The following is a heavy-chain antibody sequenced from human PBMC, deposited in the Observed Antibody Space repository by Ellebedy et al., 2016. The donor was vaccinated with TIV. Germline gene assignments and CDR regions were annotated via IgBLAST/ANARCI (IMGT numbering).Heavy chain of an antibody. V-gene: IGHV4-31*03. J-gene: IGHJ3*01. D-gene: IGHD6-13*01. Sequence: MPSETLSLTCSVSGVSISSGGAYWSWIRQLPTKGLEWIGYIYYSGDTYYNLSLKSRVNISLDTSNNQFSLNLTSVTAADTALYYCARNPVLSTAVGRRAFDVWGQGAMVTVTS. CDR2: IYYSGDT. CDR3: ARNPVLSTAVGRRAFDV. CDR1: GVSISSGGAY.